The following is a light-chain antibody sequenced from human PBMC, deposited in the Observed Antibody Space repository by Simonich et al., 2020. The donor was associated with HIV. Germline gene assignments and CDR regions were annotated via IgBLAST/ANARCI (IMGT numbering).Light chain of an antibody. CDR3: QQYSRYPVT. CDR2: GAS. V-gene: IGKV3-11*01. Sequence: ETVLTQSPATLSLSPGERATLSCRASQSVSSHLAWYQQKPGQSPRLLIYGASNRATWIPARCSGSGSGTEFTLTISSLQPDDFATYDCQQYSRYPVTFGQGTKVEIK. J-gene: IGKJ1*01. CDR1: QSVSSH.